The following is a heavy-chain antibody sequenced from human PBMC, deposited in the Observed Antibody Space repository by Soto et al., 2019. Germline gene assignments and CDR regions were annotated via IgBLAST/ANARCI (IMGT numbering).Heavy chain of an antibody. D-gene: IGHD4-4*01. Sequence: LGGSLRLSCAASGFTFSSYAMNWVRQAPGKGLEWVSAISGSGGSTYYADSVKGRFTISRDNSKNTLYLQMNSLRAEDTAVYYCAKVPYSNYVPYYYMDVWGKGTTVTVSS. V-gene: IGHV3-23*01. CDR1: GFTFSSYA. CDR3: AKVPYSNYVPYYYMDV. CDR2: ISGSGGST. J-gene: IGHJ6*03.